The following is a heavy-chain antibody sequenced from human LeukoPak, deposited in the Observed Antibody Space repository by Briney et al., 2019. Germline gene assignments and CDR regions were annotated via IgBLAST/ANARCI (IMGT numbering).Heavy chain of an antibody. CDR3: ARDQVALGSGWENAFDI. J-gene: IGHJ3*02. CDR1: GYTFTGYY. CDR2: INPNSGGT. V-gene: IGHV1-2*06. D-gene: IGHD6-19*01. Sequence: ASVKVSCKASGYTFTGYYMHWVRQAPGQGLEWMGRINPNSGGTNYAQKFQGSVTMTRDTSISTAYMELSRLRSDDTAVYYCARDQVALGSGWENAFDIWGQGTMVTVSS.